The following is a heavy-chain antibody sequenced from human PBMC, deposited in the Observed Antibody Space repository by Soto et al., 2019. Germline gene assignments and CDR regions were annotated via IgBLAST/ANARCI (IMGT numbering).Heavy chain of an antibody. CDR1: GCSIRRGGYY. CDR3: ARDVAAAGNCFDY. V-gene: IGHV4-31*03. Sequence: PSGTLSLTCTVSGCSIRRGGYYWSWIRQHPGKGLEWIGYIYYSGSTYYNPSLKSRVTISVDTSKNQFSLKLSSVTAADTAVYYCARDVAAAGNCFDYWGQGTLVTV. CDR2: IYYSGST. J-gene: IGHJ4*02. D-gene: IGHD6-13*01.